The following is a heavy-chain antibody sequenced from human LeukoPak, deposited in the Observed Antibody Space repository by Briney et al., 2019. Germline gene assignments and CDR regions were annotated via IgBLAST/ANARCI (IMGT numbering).Heavy chain of an antibody. V-gene: IGHV3-11*01. CDR3: ARAPEIVGATRGGYYFDY. D-gene: IGHD1-26*01. J-gene: IGHJ4*02. Sequence: KSGGPLRLSCAASGFTFSDYYMSWIRQAPGKGLEWVSYISSSGSTIYYADSVKGRFTISRDNAKNSLYLQMNSLRAEDTAVYYCARAPEIVGATRGGYYFDYWGQGTLVTVSP. CDR1: GFTFSDYY. CDR2: ISSSGSTI.